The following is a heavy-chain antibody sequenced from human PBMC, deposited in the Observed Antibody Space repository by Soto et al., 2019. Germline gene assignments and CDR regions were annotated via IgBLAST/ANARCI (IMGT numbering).Heavy chain of an antibody. Sequence: SETLSLTCTVSGGSIISYYWSWIRQPPGKGLEWIGYIYHSGSTNYNPSLKSRVTISVDRSKNQFSLKLSSVTAADTAVYYCARESDTAMVLDYWGQGTLVTVSS. V-gene: IGHV4-59*12. CDR2: IYHSGST. J-gene: IGHJ4*02. CDR1: GGSIISYY. D-gene: IGHD5-18*01. CDR3: ARESDTAMVLDY.